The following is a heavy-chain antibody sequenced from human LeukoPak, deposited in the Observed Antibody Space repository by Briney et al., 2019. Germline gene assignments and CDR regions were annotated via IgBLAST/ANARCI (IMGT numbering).Heavy chain of an antibody. Sequence: GGSLRLSCAASGFTFSSYGMHWVRQAPGKGLEWVAVIWYDGSNKYYADSVKGRFTISRDNSKNTLYLQMNSLRAEDTAVYYCASGTTVTPYFDLWGRGTLVTVSS. CDR3: ASGTTVTPYFDL. D-gene: IGHD4-17*01. CDR1: GFTFSSYG. V-gene: IGHV3-33*01. J-gene: IGHJ2*01. CDR2: IWYDGSNK.